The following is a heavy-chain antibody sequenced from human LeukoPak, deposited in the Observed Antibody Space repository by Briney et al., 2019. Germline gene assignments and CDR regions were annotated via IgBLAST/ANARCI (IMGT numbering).Heavy chain of an antibody. V-gene: IGHV4-30-2*01. D-gene: IGHD3-10*01. Sequence: SQTLSLTCAVSGGSISSGGYSWSWIRQPPGKGLEWIGYIYHSGSTYYNPSLKGRVTISVDRSKNQFSLKLSSVTAADTAVYYCARGVLLWFGELESFDYWGQGTLVTASS. CDR3: ARGVLLWFGELESFDY. J-gene: IGHJ4*02. CDR2: IYHSGST. CDR1: GGSISSGGYS.